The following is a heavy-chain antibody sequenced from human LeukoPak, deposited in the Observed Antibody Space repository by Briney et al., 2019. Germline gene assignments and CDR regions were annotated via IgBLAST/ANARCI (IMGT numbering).Heavy chain of an antibody. D-gene: IGHD6-13*01. J-gene: IGHJ4*02. Sequence: SETLSLTCIVSGGSINSYYWSWIRQPAGKGLEWIGRIYSSGSTNYNPSLKSRVTMSVDTSKNQFSLKLSSVTAADTAVYYCARVSAAGMWDYWGQGTLVTVSS. CDR2: IYSSGST. V-gene: IGHV4-4*07. CDR1: GGSINSYY. CDR3: ARVSAAGMWDY.